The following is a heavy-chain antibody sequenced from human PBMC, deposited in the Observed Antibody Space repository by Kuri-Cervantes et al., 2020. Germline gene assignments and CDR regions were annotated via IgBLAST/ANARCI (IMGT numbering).Heavy chain of an antibody. V-gene: IGHV5-51*01. D-gene: IGHD3-3*01. CDR1: GYSFPSYW. J-gene: IGHJ6*03. Sequence: GESLKISCKGSGYSFPSYWIGWVRQMPGKGLEWMGIIYPGDSDTRYSPSFQGQVTISADKSISTAYLQWSSLKASDTAMYYCARHHYDFWSGPKNYYYYYMDVWGKGTTVTVSS. CDR2: IYPGDSDT. CDR3: ARHHYDFWSGPKNYYYYYMDV.